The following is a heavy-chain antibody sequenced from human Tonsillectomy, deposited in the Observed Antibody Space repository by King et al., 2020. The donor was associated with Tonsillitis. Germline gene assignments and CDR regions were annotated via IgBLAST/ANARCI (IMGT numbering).Heavy chain of an antibody. CDR1: GFTVSHYA. D-gene: IGHD2/OR15-2a*01. CDR2: ISYDENKT. J-gene: IGHJ4*02. Sequence: VQLVESGGDVVQPGRSLRLSCVGSGFTVSHYAMHWVRQAPGKGLEWVAVISYDENKTYYADSVKGRFTISRDNSKSSLYLQMNSLRAEDTAVYYCAREESMAVDYWGQGTLVTVSS. CDR3: AREESMAVDY. V-gene: IGHV3-30-3*01.